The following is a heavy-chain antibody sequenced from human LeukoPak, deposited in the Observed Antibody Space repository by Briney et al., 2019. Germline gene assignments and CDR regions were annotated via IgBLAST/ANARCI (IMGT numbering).Heavy chain of an antibody. Sequence: SETLSLTCAVYGGSFSGYYWSWIRQPPGKGLEWIGSIYYSGSTYYNPSLKSRVTISVDTSKNQFSLKLSSVTAADTAVYYCARDRRYSYDNWFDPWGQGTLVTVSS. CDR2: IYYSGST. CDR3: ARDRRYSYDNWFDP. V-gene: IGHV4-34*01. D-gene: IGHD5-18*01. J-gene: IGHJ5*02. CDR1: GGSFSGYY.